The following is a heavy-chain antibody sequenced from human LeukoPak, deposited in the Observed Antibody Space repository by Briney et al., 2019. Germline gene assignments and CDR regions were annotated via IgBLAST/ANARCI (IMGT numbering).Heavy chain of an antibody. CDR1: GFTFSTYA. CDR2: INTDGSTT. CDR3: ARGSPAAV. V-gene: IGHV3-74*01. Sequence: GGSLRLSCAASGFTFSTYAMSWVRQAPGKGLVWVSRINTDGSTTNYADSVKGRFTISRDNAENTLYLQMNSLRAEDTAVYYCARGSPAAVWGQGALVTVSS. D-gene: IGHD6-25*01. J-gene: IGHJ4*02.